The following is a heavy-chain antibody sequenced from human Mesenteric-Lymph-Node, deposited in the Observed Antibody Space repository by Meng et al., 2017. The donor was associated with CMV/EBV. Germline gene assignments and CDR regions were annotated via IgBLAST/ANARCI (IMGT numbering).Heavy chain of an antibody. D-gene: IGHD5-24*01. CDR1: GGSISSCGYY. CDR3: ASSVDGYFFDY. Sequence: CPVSGGSISSCGYYWSWIRQHPGKGLEWIGYIYYSGSTYYNPSLKSRVTISLDTSENQFSLKLSSVTAADTAVYYCASSVDGYFFDYWGQGTLVTVSS. V-gene: IGHV4-31*03. J-gene: IGHJ4*02. CDR2: IYYSGST.